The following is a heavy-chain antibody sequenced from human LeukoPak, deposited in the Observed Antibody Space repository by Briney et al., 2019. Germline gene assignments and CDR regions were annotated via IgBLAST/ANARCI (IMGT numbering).Heavy chain of an antibody. D-gene: IGHD6-13*01. CDR2: IKEDGSEK. CDR1: GFTFSNYW. J-gene: IGHJ4*02. V-gene: IGHV3-7*01. CDR3: ASGRQLGY. Sequence: GGSLSLSCAASGFTFSNYWMSWVRQAPGKGLEWVANIKEDGSEKYYVDSVKGRFAISRDNARNSLYLQMNSLRAEDTAVYYCASGRQLGYWGQGTLVTVSS.